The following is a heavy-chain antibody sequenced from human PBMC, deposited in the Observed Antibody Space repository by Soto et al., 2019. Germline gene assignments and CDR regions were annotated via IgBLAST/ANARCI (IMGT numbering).Heavy chain of an antibody. CDR1: GGSISSYY. D-gene: IGHD4-4*01. Sequence: SETLSLTCTVSGGSISSYYWSWIRQPPGKGLEWIGYIYYSGSTNYNPSLKSRVTISVDTSKNQFSLKLRSVTAADTAVYYCASSLTTVTTFPYYYYYYYMDVWGKGTTVTVSS. CDR3: ASSLTTVTTFPYYYYYYYMDV. V-gene: IGHV4-59*01. J-gene: IGHJ6*03. CDR2: IYYSGST.